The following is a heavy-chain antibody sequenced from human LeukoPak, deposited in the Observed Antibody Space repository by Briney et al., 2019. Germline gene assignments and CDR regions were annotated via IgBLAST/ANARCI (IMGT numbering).Heavy chain of an antibody. J-gene: IGHJ1*01. CDR3: TSWGDTTAEYFQR. CDR2: INPDGRDT. CDR1: GFTFNRCW. V-gene: IGHV3-7*01. D-gene: IGHD2-21*02. Sequence: PGGSLRLSCVVSGFTFNRCWMNWVRQAPGKGLEWVAHINPDGRDTYYVDSVKGRFTISRDNAQNSMYLQMNSLRGEDTAVYYCTSWGDTTAEYFQRWGQGTLVTVSS.